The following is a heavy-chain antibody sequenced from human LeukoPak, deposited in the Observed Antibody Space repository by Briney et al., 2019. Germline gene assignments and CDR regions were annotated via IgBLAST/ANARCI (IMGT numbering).Heavy chain of an antibody. CDR3: ASGVASSNGWVDY. V-gene: IGHV3-66*01. Sequence: GGSLRLSCAASGLSVSGNFIGWARQAPGKGLEWVSVFYGGGSMYYADSVKDRFTISRDNSKNTLYVQMNSLRAEDTALYYCASGVASSNGWVDYWGQGTLVTVSS. CDR2: FYGGGSM. CDR1: GLSVSGNF. D-gene: IGHD6-19*01. J-gene: IGHJ4*02.